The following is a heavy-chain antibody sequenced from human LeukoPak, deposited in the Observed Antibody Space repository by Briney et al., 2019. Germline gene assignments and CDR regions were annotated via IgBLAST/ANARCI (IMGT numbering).Heavy chain of an antibody. CDR3: AKDHQGWFDP. CDR2: IWYDGSNK. J-gene: IGHJ5*02. CDR1: GFTFSSYG. Sequence: GGSLRFSCAASGFTFSSYGMHWVRQAPGKGLEWVAVIWYDGSNKYYADSVKGRFTISRDNSKNTLYLQMNSLRAEDTAVYYCAKDHQGWFDPWGQGTLVTVSS. V-gene: IGHV3-33*06.